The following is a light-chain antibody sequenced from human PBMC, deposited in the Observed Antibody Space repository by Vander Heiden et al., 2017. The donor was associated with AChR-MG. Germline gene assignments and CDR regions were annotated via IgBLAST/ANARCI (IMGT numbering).Light chain of an antibody. J-gene: IGLJ2*01. CDR2: RNN. Sequence: QSVLTQPPSASGTPGQRVTISCSGSSSNIGSNYVYWYQQLPGTAPKLLIYRNNQRPSGVPDRFSGSKSGTSASLAIGGLRSEDEADYYCAAWDDSRGVFGGGTKLTVL. CDR1: SSNIGSNY. CDR3: AAWDDSRGV. V-gene: IGLV1-47*01.